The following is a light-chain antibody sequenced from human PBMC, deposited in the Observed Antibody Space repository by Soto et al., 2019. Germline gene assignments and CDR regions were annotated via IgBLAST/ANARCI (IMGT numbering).Light chain of an antibody. CDR1: SSDVGGYNY. CDR2: KVS. V-gene: IGLV2-14*01. J-gene: IGLJ1*01. Sequence: QSVLTQPASVSGSPGQSITISCTGTSSDVGGYNYVSWYQQHPGKAPKLMIYKVSNRPSGVSNRFSGSKSGNTASLTISGLQAEDEADYYCSSYTSGSTLYVFGTGTKLTVL. CDR3: SSYTSGSTLYV.